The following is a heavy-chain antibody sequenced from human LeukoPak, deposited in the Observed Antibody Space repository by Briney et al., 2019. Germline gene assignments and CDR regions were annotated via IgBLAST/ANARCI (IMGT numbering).Heavy chain of an antibody. Sequence: PSETLSLTCAVYGGSFSGYYWSWIRQPPGKGLEWIGEINHSGSTNYNPSLKSRVTISVDTSKNQFSLKLSSVTAADTAVYYCASIVVVVADGSEVGYWGQGTLVTVSS. CDR3: ASIVVVVADGSEVGY. D-gene: IGHD2-15*01. V-gene: IGHV4-34*01. CDR1: GGSFSGYY. J-gene: IGHJ4*02. CDR2: INHSGST.